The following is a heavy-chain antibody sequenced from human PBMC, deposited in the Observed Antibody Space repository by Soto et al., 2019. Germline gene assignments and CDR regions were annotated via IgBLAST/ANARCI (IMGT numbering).Heavy chain of an antibody. J-gene: IGHJ4*02. CDR3: ARDYSASGSYYNYFDY. Sequence: SETLSLTCSVSGGSISSYSWSWIRQPPGKGLEWIGYIYDSGSTDYNPSLKSRGTISIDTSKNHFSLRLSSVTAADTAVYYCARDYSASGSYYNYFDYWGQGTLVTVSS. CDR2: IYDSGST. CDR1: GGSISSYS. V-gene: IGHV4-59*01. D-gene: IGHD3-10*01.